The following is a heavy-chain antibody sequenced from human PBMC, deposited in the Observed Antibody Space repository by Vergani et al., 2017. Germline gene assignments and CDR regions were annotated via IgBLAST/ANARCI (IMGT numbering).Heavy chain of an antibody. Sequence: EVQLVESGGGLVKPGGSLRLSCAASGFTFSSYSMNWVRQAPGKGLEWVSVIYSGGSTYYADSVKGRFTISRDNSKNTLYLQMNSLRAEDTAVYYCARERQLAPFDYWGQGTLVTVSS. J-gene: IGHJ4*02. CDR1: GFTFSSYS. D-gene: IGHD5-18*01. V-gene: IGHV3-66*01. CDR3: ARERQLAPFDY. CDR2: IYSGGST.